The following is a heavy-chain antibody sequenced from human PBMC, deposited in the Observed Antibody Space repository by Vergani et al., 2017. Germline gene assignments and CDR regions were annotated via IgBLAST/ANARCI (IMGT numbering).Heavy chain of an antibody. CDR3: ASPRTAENLPKPLYYFYGLDV. Sequence: QVQVVQSGAEVKKPGSSVKVSCKASGGTFNIYSVSWLRQAPGQGPEWMGGITPFFPTGHYAQKFQGRVTITADESATTVYMELSSLRSEDTAVYYCASPRTAENLPKPLYYFYGLDVWGQGTTVTVSS. CDR2: ITPFFPTG. CDR1: GGTFNIYS. J-gene: IGHJ6*02. D-gene: IGHD7-27*01. V-gene: IGHV1-69*12.